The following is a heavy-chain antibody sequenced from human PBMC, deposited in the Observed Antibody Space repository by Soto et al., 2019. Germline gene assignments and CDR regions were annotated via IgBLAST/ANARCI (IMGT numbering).Heavy chain of an antibody. CDR1: GFPFSHYA. CDR2: ISGSGNGA. D-gene: IGHD6-19*01. Sequence: VQLLESGGGLVQPGGSLRLSCAASGFPFSHYAMSWVRQAPGKGLEWVSAISGSGNGASYAASVRGRFTISRDNSRDTLYPQMHSLRADDTAVYYCGRERRSSGCSVCDCWGQGELVTVSS. J-gene: IGHJ4*02. CDR3: GRERRSSGCSVCDC. V-gene: IGHV3-23*01.